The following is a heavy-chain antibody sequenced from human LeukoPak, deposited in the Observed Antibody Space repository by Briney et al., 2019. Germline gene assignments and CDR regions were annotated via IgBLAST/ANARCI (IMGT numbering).Heavy chain of an antibody. J-gene: IGHJ3*02. Sequence: GGSLRLSCAASGFTVSSNYMAWVRQAPGKGLEWVSFIYSGGSTYYADSVKGRFTISRDNSKNTLYLQMNSLRAEDTAVYYCARDRTGYSGYEGDPFDIWGQGTMVTVSS. CDR3: ARDRTGYSGYEGDPFDI. CDR1: GFTVSSNY. CDR2: IYSGGST. D-gene: IGHD5-12*01. V-gene: IGHV3-53*01.